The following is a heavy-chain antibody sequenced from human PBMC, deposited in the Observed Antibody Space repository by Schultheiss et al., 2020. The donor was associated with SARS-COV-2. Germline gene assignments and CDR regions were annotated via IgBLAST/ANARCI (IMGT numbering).Heavy chain of an antibody. D-gene: IGHD2-15*01. CDR2: INPNSGDT. V-gene: IGHV1-2*02. CDR1: GYSFSGYY. Sequence: ASVKVSCKASGYSFSGYYIHWVRQAPGQGLEWMGWINPNSGDTNYSQKFQGRVTMTRAASISATYKELSRLRSDDTAMYFCARDQCSEGSCPLFRFWGQGAPVTVSS. J-gene: IGHJ4*02. CDR3: ARDQCSEGSCPLFRF.